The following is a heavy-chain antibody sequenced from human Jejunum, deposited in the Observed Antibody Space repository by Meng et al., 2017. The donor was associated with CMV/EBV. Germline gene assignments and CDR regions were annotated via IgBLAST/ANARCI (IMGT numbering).Heavy chain of an antibody. V-gene: IGHV1-69*04. D-gene: IGHD1-26*01. CDR2: IIPVFDKT. Sequence: SCKASGSTFSKSATSWVRQAPGQGLEWMGNIIPVFDKTNYAQKFQGRVTITADRSTNTAYMELRSLRSDDTAIYYCAGGLGGTIDYWGQGTLVTVSS. CDR3: AGGLGGTIDY. CDR1: GSTFSKSA. J-gene: IGHJ4*02.